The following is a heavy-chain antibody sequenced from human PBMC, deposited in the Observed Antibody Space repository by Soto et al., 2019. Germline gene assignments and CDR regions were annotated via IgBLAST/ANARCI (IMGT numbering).Heavy chain of an antibody. CDR1: GFTFSSYW. V-gene: IGHV3-7*01. Sequence: SLRLSCAASGFTFSSYWMSWVRQAPGKGLEWVANIKQDGSEKYYADSVKGRFTISRDNSKNTLYLQMNSLRAEDTAVYYCARGITGTRSYYYYGMDVWGQGTTVTVSS. D-gene: IGHD1-20*01. CDR2: IKQDGSEK. J-gene: IGHJ6*02. CDR3: ARGITGTRSYYYYGMDV.